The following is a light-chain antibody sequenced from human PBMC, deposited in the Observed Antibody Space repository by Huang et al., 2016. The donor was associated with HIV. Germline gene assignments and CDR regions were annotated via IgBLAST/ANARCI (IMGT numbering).Light chain of an antibody. J-gene: IGKJ1*01. CDR3: QKYFNTPPT. Sequence: DIVMTQSPDSLAVSLGERATIKCKSSQSVLNRSNNKKYLAWYQKKPGQPPKLVIYWASTRESGVHGRFSGSGSETDFTLTISSLQAEDVAVYYCQKYFNTPPTFGQGTKVEIK. V-gene: IGKV4-1*01. CDR1: QSVLNRSNNKKY. CDR2: WAS.